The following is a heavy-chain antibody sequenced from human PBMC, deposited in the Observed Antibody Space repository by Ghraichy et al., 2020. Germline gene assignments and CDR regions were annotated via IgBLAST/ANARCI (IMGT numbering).Heavy chain of an antibody. V-gene: IGHV1-2*02. CDR1: GYTFTDYY. CDR3: ARYLPRRDYFDY. D-gene: IGHD1-1*01. CDR2: NNTNDGGT. J-gene: IGHJ4*02. Sequence: ASVKVSCKASGYTFTDYYIHWVRQAPGQGLEWMGWNNTNDGGTKYAQKFQDRVTMTRDTSISTVYLAVSRLTSDGTAVYYCARYLPRRDYFDYWGQGTLVTVSS.